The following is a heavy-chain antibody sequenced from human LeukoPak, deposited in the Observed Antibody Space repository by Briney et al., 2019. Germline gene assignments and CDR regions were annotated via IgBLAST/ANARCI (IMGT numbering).Heavy chain of an antibody. V-gene: IGHV3-21*01. J-gene: IGHJ4*02. CDR3: ARDQTIFGVVIPFDY. CDR1: EFTFSTYS. Sequence: GGSLRLSCAASEFTFSTYSMNWVRQAPGKGLEWVSSISSGSTYIYYADSVKGRFTISRDNAKNSLYLQMNSLRAEDTAVYYCARDQTIFGVVIPFDYWGQGTLVTVSS. D-gene: IGHD3-3*01. CDR2: ISSGSTYI.